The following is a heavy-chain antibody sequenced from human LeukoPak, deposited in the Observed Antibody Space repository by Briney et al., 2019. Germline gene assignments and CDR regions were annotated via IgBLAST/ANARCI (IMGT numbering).Heavy chain of an antibody. CDR3: AKVFDRPPTGRQFDY. CDR2: ISGSGGST. Sequence: GGSLRLSCAASGFTFSSYAMSWVRQAPGKGLEWVSAISGSGGSTYYADSVKGRFTISRDNSKNTLYLQMNSLRAEDTAVYYCAKVFDRPPTGRQFDYWGQGTLVTVSS. CDR1: GFTFSSYA. D-gene: IGHD1-14*01. J-gene: IGHJ4*02. V-gene: IGHV3-23*01.